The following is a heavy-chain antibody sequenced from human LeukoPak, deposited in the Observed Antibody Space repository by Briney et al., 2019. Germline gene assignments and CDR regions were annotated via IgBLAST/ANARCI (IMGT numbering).Heavy chain of an antibody. J-gene: IGHJ5*02. CDR2: INHSGST. D-gene: IGHD3-9*01. Sequence: SETLSLTCAVYGGSFSGYYWSWIRQPPGKRLEWIGEINHSGSTNYNPSLKSRVTISVDTSKNQFSLKLSSVTAADTAVYYCARHRYYDILTGSRYNWFDPWGQGTLVTVSS. CDR1: GGSFSGYY. CDR3: ARHRYYDILTGSRYNWFDP. V-gene: IGHV4-34*01.